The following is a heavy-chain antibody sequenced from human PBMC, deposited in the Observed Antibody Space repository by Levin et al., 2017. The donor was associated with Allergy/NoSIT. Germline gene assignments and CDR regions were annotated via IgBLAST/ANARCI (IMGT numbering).Heavy chain of an antibody. CDR2: ISPNSGDT. CDR3: TRVPVAGAFYGMDA. CDR1: GYTFTAYY. V-gene: IGHV1-2*02. Sequence: ASVKVSCKGSGYTFTAYYMHWVRQAPGQGLQWMGWISPNSGDTNYAQHFEGRVTMTRDTSINTMYMELSRLNADDTAIYYCTRVPVAGAFYGMDAWGQGTTVIVSS. J-gene: IGHJ6*02. D-gene: IGHD6-19*01.